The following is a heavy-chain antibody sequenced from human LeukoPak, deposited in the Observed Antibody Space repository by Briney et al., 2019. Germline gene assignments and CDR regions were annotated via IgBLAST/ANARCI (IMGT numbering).Heavy chain of an antibody. CDR1: GYTFTGYY. J-gene: IGHJ4*02. D-gene: IGHD6-19*01. CDR3: ARALYSSGRLDY. Sequence: ASVKVSCKASGYTFTGYYMHWVRQAPGQGLEWMGWINPNSGGTNYAQKFQGRVTMTRDTSISTAYMELSRLRSDDTAVYYCARALYSSGRLDYWGQGTLVTVSS. V-gene: IGHV1-2*02. CDR2: INPNSGGT.